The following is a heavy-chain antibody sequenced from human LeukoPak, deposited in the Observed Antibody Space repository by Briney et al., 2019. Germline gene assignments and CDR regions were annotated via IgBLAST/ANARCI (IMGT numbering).Heavy chain of an antibody. CDR2: IIGSGDTT. CDR3: AKVTGGDMITYGGLDY. V-gene: IGHV3-23*01. D-gene: IGHD3-16*01. CDR1: GFTFSKAW. Sequence: GGSLSLSCAASGFTFSKAWMNWVRQAPGKGLEWVSAIIGSGDTTYYADSVKGRLTISRDNSKNTLYLQMNSLRAEDTAVYYCAKVTGGDMITYGGLDYWGQGTLVTVSS. J-gene: IGHJ4*02.